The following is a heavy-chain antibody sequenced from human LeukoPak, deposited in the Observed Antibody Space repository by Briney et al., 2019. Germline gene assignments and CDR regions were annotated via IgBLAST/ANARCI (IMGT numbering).Heavy chain of an antibody. CDR3: ARGLGYSSGWYDY. D-gene: IGHD6-19*01. J-gene: IGHJ4*02. CDR1: GGSISNYY. CDR2: IYYSGTT. V-gene: IGHV4-59*01. Sequence: SETLSLTCTVSGGSISNYYWSWIRQPPGKGLEWIGYIYYSGTTNCNPSLKSRVTMSLDTSKNQFSLRLSSVAAADTAVYYCARGLGYSSGWYDYWGQGTLVTVSS.